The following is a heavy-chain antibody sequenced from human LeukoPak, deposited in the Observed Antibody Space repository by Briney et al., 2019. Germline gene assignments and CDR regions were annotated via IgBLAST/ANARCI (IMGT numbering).Heavy chain of an antibody. CDR1: GGSISSSSYY. V-gene: IGHV4-39*01. CDR3: ARRVQDYYGSGSHFDY. D-gene: IGHD3-10*01. CDR2: IYYSGTT. Sequence: PSETLSLTCTVSGGSISSSSYYWGWIRQPPGKGLEWIGSIYYSGTTYYNPSLKSRVTISVDTSKNQFSLKLSSVTAADTAVYYCARRVQDYYGSGSHFDYWGQGTLVTVSS. J-gene: IGHJ4*02.